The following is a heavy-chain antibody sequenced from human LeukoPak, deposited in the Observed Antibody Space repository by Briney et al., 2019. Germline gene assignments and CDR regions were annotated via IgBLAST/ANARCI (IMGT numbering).Heavy chain of an antibody. CDR2: INHSGST. CDR3: ARVRGRWLQTPGYFDY. Sequence: SETLSLTCAVYGGSFSGYYWSWIRQPPGKGLEWIGEINHSGSTNYNPSLKSRVTISVDASKNQFSLKLSSVTAADTAVYYCARVRGRWLQTPGYFDYWGQGTLVTVSS. J-gene: IGHJ4*02. D-gene: IGHD5-24*01. CDR1: GGSFSGYY. V-gene: IGHV4-34*01.